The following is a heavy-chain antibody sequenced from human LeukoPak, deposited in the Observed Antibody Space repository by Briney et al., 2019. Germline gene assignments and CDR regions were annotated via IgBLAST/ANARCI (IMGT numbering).Heavy chain of an antibody. CDR3: ARGYQLLTNWFDP. D-gene: IGHD2-2*01. CDR2: IYHSGST. Sequence: SQTLSLSYTVSGGSISSGGYYWSWIRQPPGKGLEWIGYIYHSGSTYYNPSLKSRVTISVDRSKNQFSLKLSSVTAADTAVYYCARGYQLLTNWFDPWGQGTLVTVSS. V-gene: IGHV4-30-2*01. CDR1: GGSISSGGYY. J-gene: IGHJ5*02.